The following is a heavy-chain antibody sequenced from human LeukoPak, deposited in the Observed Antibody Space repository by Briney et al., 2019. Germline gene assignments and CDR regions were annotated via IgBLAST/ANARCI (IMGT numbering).Heavy chain of an antibody. D-gene: IGHD3-22*01. V-gene: IGHV4-59*11. J-gene: IGHJ3*02. CDR3: ARGSRLSGYSTPYAFDI. CDR2: IYYSGST. CDR1: GGSISSHY. Sequence: SETLSLTCTVSGGSISSHYWSWIRQPPGKGLEWIGYIYYSGSTNYNPSLKSRVTISVDTSKNQFSLKLSSVTAADTAVYYCARGSRLSGYSTPYAFDIWGQGTMVTVSS.